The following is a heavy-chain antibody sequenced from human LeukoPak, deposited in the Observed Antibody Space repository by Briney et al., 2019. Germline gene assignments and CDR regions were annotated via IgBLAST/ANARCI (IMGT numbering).Heavy chain of an antibody. J-gene: IGHJ5*02. CDR2: ISHIGST. V-gene: IGHV4-31*03. Sequence: SETLSLTCTVSGGSISSDDYYWSWIRQLPGKGLEWIGYISHIGSTYYNPSLRSRVTISVDTSKNQFSLKLSSVTAADTAVYYCARLGLTGFDPWGQGTLVTVSS. D-gene: IGHD3-16*01. CDR1: GGSISSDDYY. CDR3: ARLGLTGFDP.